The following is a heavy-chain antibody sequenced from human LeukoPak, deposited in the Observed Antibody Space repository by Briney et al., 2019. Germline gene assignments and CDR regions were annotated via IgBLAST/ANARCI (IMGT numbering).Heavy chain of an antibody. CDR1: GFSLSTSGMC. CDR3: ARVQYYYDSSGKKYYFDY. D-gene: IGHD3-22*01. Sequence: SGPTLVNPTQTLTLTCSFYGFSLSTSGMCVSWIRQPPGKALEWLARIDWDDDKYYNTSLKTSLTISKDTSKNQVVLTMTNMDPVDTGTYYCARVQYYYDSSGKKYYFDYWGQGTLVPVSS. J-gene: IGHJ4*02. CDR2: IDWDDDK. V-gene: IGHV2-70*11.